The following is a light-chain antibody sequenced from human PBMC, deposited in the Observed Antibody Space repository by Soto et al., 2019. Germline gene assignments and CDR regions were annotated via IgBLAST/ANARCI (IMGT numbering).Light chain of an antibody. CDR3: QQYSSYAS. Sequence: DIQMTQSPSTLSASLGDRVTITCRASQSISRWLAWYQQKPGKAPKLLISDVSNLERGVPSRFSGSGSGTEFTLNISRLETDDVATYYCQQYSSYASFGQGTKVDIX. V-gene: IGKV1-5*01. J-gene: IGKJ1*01. CDR2: DVS. CDR1: QSISRW.